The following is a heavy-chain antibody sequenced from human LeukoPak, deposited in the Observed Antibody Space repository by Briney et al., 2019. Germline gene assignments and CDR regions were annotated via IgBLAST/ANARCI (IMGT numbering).Heavy chain of an antibody. V-gene: IGHV3-23*01. CDR1: GFTFTSYS. J-gene: IGHJ4*02. CDR2: ISGSGGST. D-gene: IGHD1-26*01. CDR3: AKDAPLVGATDYFDY. Sequence: GGSLRLSCAASGFTFTSYSMNWVRQAPGKGLEWVSTISGSGGSTYYADSVKGRFTISRDNSKNTLYLQMNSLRAEDTAVYYCAKDAPLVGATDYFDYWGQGTLVTVSS.